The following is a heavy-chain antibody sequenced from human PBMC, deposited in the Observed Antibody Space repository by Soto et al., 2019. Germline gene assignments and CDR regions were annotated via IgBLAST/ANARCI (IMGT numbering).Heavy chain of an antibody. V-gene: IGHV4-59*01. Sequence: AETLSLTFTVSGGSISSYSWSWILQPPGKGLEWIGYIYYSGSTNCNHSLKSRVTISVDTSKNQCSMKLSSVTAADTAVYYCARSRGSSGYPLDYWGQGTLVTVSS. CDR1: GGSISSYS. CDR2: IYYSGST. CDR3: ARSRGSSGYPLDY. D-gene: IGHD3-22*01. J-gene: IGHJ4*02.